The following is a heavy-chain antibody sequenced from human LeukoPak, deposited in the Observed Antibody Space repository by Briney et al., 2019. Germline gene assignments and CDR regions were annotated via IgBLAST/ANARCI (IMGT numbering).Heavy chain of an antibody. CDR3: ARDLAGGSYFGDASDI. J-gene: IGHJ3*02. V-gene: IGHV3-30*04. D-gene: IGHD1-26*01. Sequence: GGSLRLSCAASGLTFSRYPLHWVRQAPGKGLEGVAVISYDGSNKYYADSVKGRFTISRDSSKNTLYLQMNSLRAEDTPVYYCARDLAGGSYFGDASDIWGQGTMVTVSP. CDR1: GLTFSRYP. CDR2: ISYDGSNK.